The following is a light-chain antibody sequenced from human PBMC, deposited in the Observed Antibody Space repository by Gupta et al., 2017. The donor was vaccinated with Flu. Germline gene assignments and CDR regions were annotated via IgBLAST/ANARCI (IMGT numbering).Light chain of an antibody. V-gene: IGLV2-8*01. CDR1: SSDIGGYNH. Sequence: QSALTQPPSASGSPGQAVTISCTGTSSDIGGYNHVSWYQQHPGKAPKRIIFAVSNRPSGVPDRFSGSKAGKTASLTVSGLQAEDESDYYCSSYAGPNKWAVLRTGTKVTVL. CDR3: SSYAGPNKWAV. CDR2: AVS. J-gene: IGLJ1*01.